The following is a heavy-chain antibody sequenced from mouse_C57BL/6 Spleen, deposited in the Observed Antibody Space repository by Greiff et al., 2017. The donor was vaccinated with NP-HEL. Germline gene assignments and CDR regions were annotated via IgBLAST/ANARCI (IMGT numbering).Heavy chain of an antibody. CDR1: GYTFTSYW. CDR2: IYPGSGST. Sequence: VKLQESGAELVKPGASVKMSCKASGYTFTSYWITWVKQRPGQGLEWIGDIYPGSGSTNYNEKFKSKATLTVDTSSSTAYMQLSSLTSEDSAVYYCARIYDGWFAYWGQGTLVTVSA. J-gene: IGHJ3*01. D-gene: IGHD2-3*01. V-gene: IGHV1-55*01. CDR3: ARIYDGWFAY.